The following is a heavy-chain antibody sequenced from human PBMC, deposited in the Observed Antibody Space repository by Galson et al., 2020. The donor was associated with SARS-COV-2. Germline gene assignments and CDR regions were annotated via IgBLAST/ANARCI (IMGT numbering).Heavy chain of an antibody. CDR2: ISAYNGNT. Sequence: ASVKVSCKASGYTFTSYSISWVRQAPGQGLERMGWISAYNGNTKYAQKLQGRVTMTTDTSTSTAYMELRSLRSDDTAVYYCARDSQWELLDYWGQGTLVTVSS. D-gene: IGHD1-26*01. J-gene: IGHJ4*02. V-gene: IGHV1-18*04. CDR3: ARDSQWELLDY. CDR1: GYTFTSYS.